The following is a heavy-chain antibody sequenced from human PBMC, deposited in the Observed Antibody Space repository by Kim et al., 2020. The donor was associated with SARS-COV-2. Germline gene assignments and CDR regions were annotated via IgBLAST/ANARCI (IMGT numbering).Heavy chain of an antibody. J-gene: IGHJ4*02. CDR3: ARARITMIVVVIRRVHYFDY. V-gene: IGHV4-39*01. CDR2: IYYSGST. D-gene: IGHD3-22*01. CDR1: GGSISSSSYY. Sequence: SETLSLTCTVSGGSISSSSYYWGWIRQPPGKGLEWIGSIYYSGSTYYNPSLKSRVTISVDTSKNQFSLKLSSVTAADTAVYYCARARITMIVVVIRRVHYFDYWGQGTLVTVSS.